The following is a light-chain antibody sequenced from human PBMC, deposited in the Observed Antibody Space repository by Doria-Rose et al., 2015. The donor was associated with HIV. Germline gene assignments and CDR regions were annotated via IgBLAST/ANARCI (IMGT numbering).Light chain of an antibody. J-gene: IGKJ1*01. CDR1: QSFSSTY. CDR2: DGS. Sequence: TQSPGTLSLSPGARATLSCRASQSFSSTYLAWYQHKPGQAPSLLIYDGSTRATGIPDRFSASGSGTDFTLTINRLEPEDFALYYCHQYGTSWTFGQGTKVEI. V-gene: IGKV3-20*01. CDR3: HQYGTSWT.